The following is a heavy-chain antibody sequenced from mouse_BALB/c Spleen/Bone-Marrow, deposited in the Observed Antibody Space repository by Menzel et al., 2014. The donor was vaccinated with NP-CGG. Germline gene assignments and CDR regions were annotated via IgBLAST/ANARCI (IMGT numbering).Heavy chain of an antibody. D-gene: IGHD2-14*01. V-gene: IGHV5-12-1*01. CDR2: ISSGGGST. Sequence: EVKLMESGGGLVKPGGSLKLSCAASGFAFSSYDMSWVRQTPEKRLEWVAYISSGGGSTYYPDTVKGRFTISRDNAKNTLYLQMSSLKSEDTAMYYCAREVPRDYFDYWGQGTTLTVSS. CDR1: GFAFSSYD. J-gene: IGHJ2*01. CDR3: AREVPRDYFDY.